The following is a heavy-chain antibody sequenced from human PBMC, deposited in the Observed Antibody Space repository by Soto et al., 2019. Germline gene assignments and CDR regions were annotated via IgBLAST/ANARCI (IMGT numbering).Heavy chain of an antibody. CDR2: IYRGGST. CDR3: ARVGPWVPYYYDSSPYTFENWFDP. V-gene: IGHV4-38-2*01. CDR1: GYSISSGYY. J-gene: IGHJ5*02. D-gene: IGHD3-22*01. Sequence: SETLSLTCAVSGYSISSGYYWGWLRQPPGKGLEWIGSIYRGGSTYYNPSLNSRVTLSIDMTNNHVSLILNSVTAADTAVYYCARVGPWVPYYYDSSPYTFENWFDPWGQGTLVTVSS.